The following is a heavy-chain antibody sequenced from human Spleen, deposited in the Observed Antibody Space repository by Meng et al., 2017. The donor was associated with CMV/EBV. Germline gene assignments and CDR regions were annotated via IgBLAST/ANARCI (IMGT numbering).Heavy chain of an antibody. CDR1: GGSISSSSYY. CDR3: ARGGRFLVWFDP. CDR2: IYYSGST. Sequence: SETLSLTCTVSGGSISSSSYYWGWIRQPPGKGLEWIGSIYYSGSTNYNPSLKSRVTISVDTSKNQFSLKLSSVTAADTAVYYCARGGRFLVWFDPWGQGTLVTVSS. D-gene: IGHD3-3*01. J-gene: IGHJ5*02. V-gene: IGHV4-39*07.